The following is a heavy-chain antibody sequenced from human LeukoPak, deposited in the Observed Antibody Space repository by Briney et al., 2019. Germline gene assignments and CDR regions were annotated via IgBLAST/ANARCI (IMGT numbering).Heavy chain of an antibody. CDR1: GYIFTGYY. V-gene: IGHV1-2*02. Sequence: ASVKVSCKASGYIFTGYYMHWVRQAPGQGLEWLGWINPNSGGTNYAQKFQGRVTMTRDTSISTAYMELSRLRSDDTAVYYCARVRSNRIAAALGYWGQGTLVTVSS. D-gene: IGHD6-13*01. CDR3: ARVRSNRIAAALGY. CDR2: INPNSGGT. J-gene: IGHJ4*02.